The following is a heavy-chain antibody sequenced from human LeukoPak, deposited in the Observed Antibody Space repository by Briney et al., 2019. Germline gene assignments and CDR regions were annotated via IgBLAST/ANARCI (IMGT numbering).Heavy chain of an antibody. V-gene: IGHV1-24*01. J-gene: IGHJ4*02. D-gene: IGHD3-22*01. CDR2: FDPEDGET. CDR3: ATSPLGSADYYDSSGSFDY. CDR1: GYTLTELS. Sequence: ASVKVSCKVSGYTLTELSMHWVRQAPGKGLEWMGGFDPEDGETIYAQKFQGRVTMTEDTSTDTAYMELSSLRSEGTAVYYCATSPLGSADYYDSSGSFDYWGQGTLVTVSS.